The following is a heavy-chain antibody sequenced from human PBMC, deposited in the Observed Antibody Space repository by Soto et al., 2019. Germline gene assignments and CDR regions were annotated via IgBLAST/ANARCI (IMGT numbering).Heavy chain of an antibody. Sequence: QVQLVESGGGVVQPGRSLRLSCSASGFTFSDFEMYWLRQAPGKGLDWVSFISYDGSNQYYAGSVKGRFTVSRDNSKNTLFLLMNSLRPEDTAVCFCARRTGTAPRFDYWGQGTLVTVSS. CDR1: GFTFSDFE. D-gene: IGHD1-7*01. CDR2: ISYDGSNQ. J-gene: IGHJ4*02. CDR3: ARRTGTAPRFDY. V-gene: IGHV3-30-3*01.